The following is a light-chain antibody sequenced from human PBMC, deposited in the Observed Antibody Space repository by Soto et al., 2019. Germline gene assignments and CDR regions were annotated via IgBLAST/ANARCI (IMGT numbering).Light chain of an antibody. CDR2: EVS. CDR3: SSYTNNSPLV. Sequence: QSVLTQPASVSGSPGQSITISCAGTSSDLGAYKYVSWYQQHPDKAPKLILYEVSRRPSGVSNRFSGSKSGNTASLTISGLLAEDEADYSCSSYTNNSPLVFGTGTKVTV. J-gene: IGLJ1*01. CDR1: SSDLGAYKY. V-gene: IGLV2-14*03.